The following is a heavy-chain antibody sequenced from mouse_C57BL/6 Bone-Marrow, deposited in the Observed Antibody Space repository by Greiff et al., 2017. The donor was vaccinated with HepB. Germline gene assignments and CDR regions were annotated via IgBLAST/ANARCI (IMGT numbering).Heavy chain of an antibody. CDR1: GFNIKDDY. V-gene: IGHV14-4*01. CDR3: TTGGLRPFAY. D-gene: IGHD1-2*01. J-gene: IGHJ3*01. Sequence: VHVKQSGAELVRPGASVKLSCTASGFNIKDDYMHWVKQRPEQGLEWIGWIDPENGDTEYASKFQGKATIPADTSSNTAYLQLSSLTSEDTAVYYCTTGGLRPFAYWGQGTLVTVSA. CDR2: IDPENGDT.